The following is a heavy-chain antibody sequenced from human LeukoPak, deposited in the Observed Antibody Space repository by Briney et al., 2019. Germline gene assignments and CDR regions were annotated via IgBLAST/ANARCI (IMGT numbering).Heavy chain of an antibody. CDR2: ISGSGGST. V-gene: IGHV3-23*01. CDR1: GFTFSSYA. D-gene: IGHD6-13*01. Sequence: PGRFLRLSCAASGFTFSSYAMSWVRQAPGKGLEWVSAISGSGGSTYYADSVKGRFTISRDNSKNTLYLQMNSLRAEDTAVYYCAKEAAAGPGDYYYYMDVWGKGTTVTVSS. CDR3: AKEAAAGPGDYYYYMDV. J-gene: IGHJ6*03.